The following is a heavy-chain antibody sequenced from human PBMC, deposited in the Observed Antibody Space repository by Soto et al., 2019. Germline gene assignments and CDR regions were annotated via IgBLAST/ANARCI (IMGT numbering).Heavy chain of an antibody. CDR3: ARPSMRGWFDP. Sequence: EVQLAESGGGLVQPGGSLRLSCAASGFTFSSYEMNWVRQAPGKGLEWVSYISSSGSTIYYADSVKGRFTISRDNAKNSLYLQMNSLRAEDTAVYYCARPSMRGWFDPWGQGTLVTVSS. J-gene: IGHJ5*02. CDR1: GFTFSSYE. V-gene: IGHV3-48*03. CDR2: ISSSGSTI. D-gene: IGHD3-16*01.